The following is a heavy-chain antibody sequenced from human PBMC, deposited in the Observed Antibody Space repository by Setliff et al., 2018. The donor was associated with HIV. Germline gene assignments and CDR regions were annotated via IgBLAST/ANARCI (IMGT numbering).Heavy chain of an antibody. J-gene: IGHJ4*02. V-gene: IGHV4-39*01. CDR3: ARQPLYFGEPYYFDY. D-gene: IGHD3-10*01. Sequence: SETLSLTCAVYNVAISSNSYYWGWIRQPPGKGLEWIGSISQSGTTYYSPSLKNRVTISVDTSRNRFSQKLGSVSASDTANYYCARQPLYFGEPYYFDYWGLGTLVTVSS. CDR1: NVAISSNSYY. CDR2: ISQSGTT.